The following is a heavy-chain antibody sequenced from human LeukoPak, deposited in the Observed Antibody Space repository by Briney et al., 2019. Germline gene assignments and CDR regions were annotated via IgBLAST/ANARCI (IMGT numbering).Heavy chain of an antibody. CDR1: GYTFTRYN. V-gene: IGHV7-4-1*02. D-gene: IGHD3-22*01. CDR3: AREVGDSSEDDAFDI. J-gene: IGHJ3*02. CDR2: INTNTGNP. Sequence: ASVKVSCKASGYTFTRYNMHWVRQAPGQGLEWMGWINTNTGNPTYAQGFTGRFVFSLDTSVSTAYLQISSLKAEDTAVYYCAREVGDSSEDDAFDIWGQGTMVTVSS.